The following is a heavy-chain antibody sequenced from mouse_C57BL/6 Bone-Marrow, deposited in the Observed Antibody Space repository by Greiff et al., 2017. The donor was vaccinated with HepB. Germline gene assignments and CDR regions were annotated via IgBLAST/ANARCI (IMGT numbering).Heavy chain of an antibody. CDR3: YYGSSYY. D-gene: IGHD1-1*01. V-gene: IGHV1-50*01. CDR2: IDPSDIYT. CDR1: GYTFTSYW. Sequence: VKLVESGGGLVKPGASVKLSCKASGYTFTSYWMQWVKQRPGQGLEWIGEIDPSDIYTNYNQKFKGKATLTVDTSSSTAYMQLSSLTSEDSAVYYCYYGSSYYWGQGTTLTVSS. J-gene: IGHJ2*01.